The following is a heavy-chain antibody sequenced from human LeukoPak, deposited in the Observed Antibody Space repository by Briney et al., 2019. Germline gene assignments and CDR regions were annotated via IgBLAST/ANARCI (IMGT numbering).Heavy chain of an antibody. CDR3: VRGRANRFEY. Sequence: PGGSLRLSCSASGFTFNSFAIHWVRQAPGKGLEYVSVISGNGGSTYYADSVKGRFTISRDNAKDSLYLQMNSLRDEDTAVYYCVRGRANRFEYWGQGSLVTVSS. CDR2: ISGNGGST. J-gene: IGHJ4*02. V-gene: IGHV3-64*04. CDR1: GFTFNSFA. D-gene: IGHD1-14*01.